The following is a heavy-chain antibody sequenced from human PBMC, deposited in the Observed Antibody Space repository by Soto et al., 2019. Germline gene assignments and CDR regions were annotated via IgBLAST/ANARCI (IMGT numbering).Heavy chain of an antibody. D-gene: IGHD3-22*01. CDR1: GGTFSSYA. V-gene: IGHV1-69*13. Sequence: GASVKVSCKASGGTFSSYAISWVRQAPGQGLEWMGGIIPIFGTANYAQKFQGRVTITADESTSTAYMELSSLRSEDTAVYYCARSRHPTYYYDSSGYYIRSFDPWGQGTLVTVSS. J-gene: IGHJ5*02. CDR2: IIPIFGTA. CDR3: ARSRHPTYYYDSSGYYIRSFDP.